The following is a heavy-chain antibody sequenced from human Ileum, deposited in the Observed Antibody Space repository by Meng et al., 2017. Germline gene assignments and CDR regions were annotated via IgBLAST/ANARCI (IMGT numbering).Heavy chain of an antibody. CDR3: ATLSYSSLGY. J-gene: IGHJ4*02. CDR2: ISNSGSNI. Sequence: QVLRVESGGGVVKPGGSLRLSCAASGITFSDYYMSWTRQAPGKGLEWVSYISNSGSNIYYVDSVKGRFTISRDNAKNSLYLQMNSLRAEDTAVYYCATLSYSSLGYWGQGTLVTVSS. V-gene: IGHV3-11*01. D-gene: IGHD1-26*01. CDR1: GITFSDYY.